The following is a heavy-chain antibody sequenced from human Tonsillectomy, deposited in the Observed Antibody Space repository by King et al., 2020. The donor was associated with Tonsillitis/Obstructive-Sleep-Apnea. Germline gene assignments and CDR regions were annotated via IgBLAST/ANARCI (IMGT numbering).Heavy chain of an antibody. CDR3: VRLQLHYYYYMDV. J-gene: IGHJ6*03. CDR1: GFSLSNARMG. V-gene: IGHV2-26*01. CDR2: IFSNDEK. D-gene: IGHD1-26*01. Sequence: VTLKESGPVLVKPTETLTLTCTVSGFSLSNARMGVNWIRQPPGKALEWLAHIFSNDEKSYSTSLKSRLIISKDTSKSHVVLTMTNMDPVDTATYYCVRLQLHYYYYMDVWGKGTTVTVSS.